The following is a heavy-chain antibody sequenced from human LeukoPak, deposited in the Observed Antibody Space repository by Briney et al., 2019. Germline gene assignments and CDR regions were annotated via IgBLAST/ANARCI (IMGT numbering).Heavy chain of an antibody. CDR2: ISTSGIST. Sequence: GGSLRLSCAASGFTFSSYAMSWVSQAPGRGLEWVSTISTSGISTYYADSVKGRFTISRDNSENTLYLQMNSPTAEDTAVYYCAKAVGSGTSLSLDYWGQGTLVTVSS. V-gene: IGHV3-23*01. J-gene: IGHJ4*02. CDR3: AKAVGSGTSLSLDY. D-gene: IGHD3-10*01. CDR1: GFTFSSYA.